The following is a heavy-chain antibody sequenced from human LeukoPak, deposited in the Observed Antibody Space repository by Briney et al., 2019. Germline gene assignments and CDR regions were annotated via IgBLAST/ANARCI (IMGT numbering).Heavy chain of an antibody. V-gene: IGHV1-2*02. CDR3: ARDGMIVVVASYYYYYMDV. CDR1: GYTFTGYY. CDR2: INPNSGGT. J-gene: IGHJ6*03. D-gene: IGHD3-22*01. Sequence: ASVKVSCKASGYTFTGYYIHWVRQAPGQGLEWMGWINPNSGGTNYAQKFQGRVTMTRDTSISTAYMELSRLRSDDTAVYYCARDGMIVVVASYYYYYMDVWGKGTTVTVSS.